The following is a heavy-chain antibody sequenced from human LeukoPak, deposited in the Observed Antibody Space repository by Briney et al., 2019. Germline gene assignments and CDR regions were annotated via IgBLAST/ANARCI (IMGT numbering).Heavy chain of an antibody. Sequence: GGSLRLSCAASGFTFSSYAMSWVRQAPGKGLEWVSVISNSGGNTYYADSVKGRFTISRDNSKNTLYLQMNSLRAEDTAVYYCARVLGDFPLVAFDYWGQGTLVTVSS. V-gene: IGHV3-23*01. D-gene: IGHD4-17*01. J-gene: IGHJ4*02. CDR1: GFTFSSYA. CDR3: ARVLGDFPLVAFDY. CDR2: ISNSGGNT.